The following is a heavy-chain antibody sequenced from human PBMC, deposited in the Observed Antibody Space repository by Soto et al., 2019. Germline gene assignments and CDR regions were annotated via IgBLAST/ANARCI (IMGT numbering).Heavy chain of an antibody. Sequence: QVQLVQSGAEVKKLGSSVKVSCKASGSTFSNHIITWVRQAPGQGLEWMGRIIPILDITNYAQKFQGRVTSTAXKXTXTXXREVSSLSSEDTAVYYCARDSPIGSTFSGHDDIDSWGQGTLVTVSS. V-gene: IGHV1-69*08. CDR2: IIPILDIT. CDR3: ARDSPIGSTFSGHDDIDS. D-gene: IGHD5-12*01. CDR1: GSTFSNHI. J-gene: IGHJ4*02.